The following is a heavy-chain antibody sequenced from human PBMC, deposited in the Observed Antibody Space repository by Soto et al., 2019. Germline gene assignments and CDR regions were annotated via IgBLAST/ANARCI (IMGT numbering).Heavy chain of an antibody. J-gene: IGHJ4*02. Sequence: SETLSLTCAVSGGSISSGGYSWSWIRQPPGKGLECIGYIYHSGSTYYNPSLKSRVTISVDWSKNQFSLQLSSVTAADTAVYYCARGPPVGFWGQGTLVTDSS. V-gene: IGHV4-30-2*01. CDR3: ARGPPVGF. CDR1: GGSISSGGYS. CDR2: IYHSGST.